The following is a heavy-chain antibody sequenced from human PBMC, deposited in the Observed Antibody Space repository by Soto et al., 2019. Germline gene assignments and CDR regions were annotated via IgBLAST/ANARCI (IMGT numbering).Heavy chain of an antibody. D-gene: IGHD6-13*01. CDR2: IYYSGST. CDR3: ARNSRLIAAPNWFDP. V-gene: IGHV4-61*01. CDR1: GGSVSSGSYY. J-gene: IGHJ5*02. Sequence: KPSETLSLTCTVSGGSVSSGSYYWSWIRQPPGKGLEWIGYIYYSGSTNYNPSLKSRVTMSVDTSKNQFSLKLSSVTAADTAVYYCARNSRLIAAPNWFDPWGQGTLVTVSS.